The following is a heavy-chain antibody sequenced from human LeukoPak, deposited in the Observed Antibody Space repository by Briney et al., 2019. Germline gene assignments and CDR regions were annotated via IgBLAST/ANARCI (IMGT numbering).Heavy chain of an antibody. J-gene: IGHJ6*03. V-gene: IGHV3-21*01. CDR1: GLTLSSYS. CDR3: ARVGVEQYLVLSYSMDV. Sequence: GGSLRLSCAASGLTLSSYSMNWVRQAPGKGLEWVSCISSSSSYIYYADSVKGRFTISRDNAKNSLHLQMNSLRAEDTAVYYCARVGVEQYLVLSYSMDVWGKGTTVTVS. D-gene: IGHD6-13*01. CDR2: ISSSSSYI.